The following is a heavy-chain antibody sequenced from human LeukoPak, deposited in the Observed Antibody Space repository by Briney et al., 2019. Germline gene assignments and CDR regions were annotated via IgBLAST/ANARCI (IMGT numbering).Heavy chain of an antibody. Sequence: GGSLRLSCAASGFTFTSYSMNWVRQAPGKGLEWVSTISGGGGSTYYADSVKGRFTISRDNSKNTLYLQMNSLRAEDTAVYYCAKHYDSSGYYAGCGPDYWGQGTLVTVSS. CDR3: AKHYDSSGYYAGCGPDY. V-gene: IGHV3-23*01. CDR1: GFTFTSYS. J-gene: IGHJ4*02. D-gene: IGHD3-22*01. CDR2: ISGGGGST.